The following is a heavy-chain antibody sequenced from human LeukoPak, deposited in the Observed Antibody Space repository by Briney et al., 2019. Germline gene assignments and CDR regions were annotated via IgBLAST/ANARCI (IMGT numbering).Heavy chain of an antibody. D-gene: IGHD3-10*01. CDR1: GFTFSSYG. CDR2: IWYDGSNK. V-gene: IGHV3-33*06. J-gene: IGHJ6*02. Sequence: GGSLRLSCAASGFTFSSYGMHWVRQAPGKGLEWVALIWYDGSNKFYADSVKGRLTISRDNSKNTLYLQMNSLRAEDTAVYYCAKEGGTTMDYAMNVGGQGTTVTVSS. CDR3: AKEGGTTMDYAMNV.